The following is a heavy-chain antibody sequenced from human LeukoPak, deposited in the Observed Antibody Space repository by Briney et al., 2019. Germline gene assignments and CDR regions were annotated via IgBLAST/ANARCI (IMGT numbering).Heavy chain of an antibody. J-gene: IGHJ4*02. CDR1: GYTFTTYG. CDR3: ARTVTTSSYYFDY. D-gene: IGHD4-17*01. Sequence: ASVTVSCTASGYTFTTYGVSWVRQAPGQGLEWMGWISVYDGNTNYAQKLRGRVTMTTDTSTSTAYMDLRSLRSDDTALYYCARTVTTSSYYFDYWGQGTLVTVSS. V-gene: IGHV1-18*01. CDR2: ISVYDGNT.